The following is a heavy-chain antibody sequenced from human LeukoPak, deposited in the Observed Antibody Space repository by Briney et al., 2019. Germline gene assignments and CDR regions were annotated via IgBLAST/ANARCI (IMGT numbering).Heavy chain of an antibody. Sequence: GASVKVSCKASGYTFTGYYMIWVRQAPGQGLEWMGGIDPNGGGTNYAQKLQGRVTMTTDTSTSTAYMELRSLRSDDTAVYYCAIPAFYGLDAFDIWGQGTMVTVSS. CDR2: IDPNGGGT. D-gene: IGHD3-16*01. J-gene: IGHJ3*02. V-gene: IGHV1-2*02. CDR1: GYTFTGYY. CDR3: AIPAFYGLDAFDI.